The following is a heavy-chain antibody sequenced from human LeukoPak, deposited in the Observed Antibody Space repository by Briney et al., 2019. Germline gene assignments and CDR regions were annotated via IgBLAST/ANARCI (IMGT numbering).Heavy chain of an antibody. CDR1: GFTVSYDY. D-gene: IGHD2-8*01. J-gene: IGHJ4*02. V-gene: IGHV3-53*01. CDR2: IYAGGSA. CDR3: TRLLPTSNHFFES. Sequence: GGSLILSCAASGFTVSYDYMSWVRQAPGKGLEWVSVIYAGGSAYYADSVRGRFTISRDNSENTLYLQMNSLRAEDTVVYYCTRLLPTSNHFFESWGQGTLVTVSS.